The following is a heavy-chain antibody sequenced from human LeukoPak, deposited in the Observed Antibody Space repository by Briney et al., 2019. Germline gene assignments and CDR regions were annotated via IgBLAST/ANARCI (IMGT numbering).Heavy chain of an antibody. Sequence: GRSLRLSCAASGFTFSSYAMHWVRQAPGKGLEWVAVISYDGSNKYYADSVKGRFTISRDNSKNTLCLQMNSLRAEDTAVYYCATSIAARGFDYWGQGTLVTVSS. CDR2: ISYDGSNK. CDR1: GFTFSSYA. J-gene: IGHJ4*02. V-gene: IGHV3-30-3*01. CDR3: ATSIAARGFDY. D-gene: IGHD6-6*01.